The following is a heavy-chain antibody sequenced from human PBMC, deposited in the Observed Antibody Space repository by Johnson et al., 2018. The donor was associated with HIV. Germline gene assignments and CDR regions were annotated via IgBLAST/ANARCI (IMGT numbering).Heavy chain of an antibody. J-gene: IGHJ3*02. Sequence: VQLVESGGGLVQPGGSLRLSCAASGFTFSSYDMHWVRQATGKGLEWVSAIATAGDTYSPVSVKGRFTISRENANNSLYLQMNSLRAEDTAVYYCAKGRARTAARQPRGDAFDIWGQGTMVTVSS. D-gene: IGHD6-6*01. CDR3: AKGRARTAARQPRGDAFDI. V-gene: IGHV3-13*01. CDR1: GFTFSSYD. CDR2: IATAGDT.